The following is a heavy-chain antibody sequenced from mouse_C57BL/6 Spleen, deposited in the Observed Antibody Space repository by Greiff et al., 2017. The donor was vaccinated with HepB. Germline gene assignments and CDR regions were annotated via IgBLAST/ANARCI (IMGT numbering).Heavy chain of an antibody. D-gene: IGHD2-3*01. J-gene: IGHJ4*01. Sequence: QVHVKQPGAELVMPGASVKLSCKASGYTFTSYWMHWVKQRPGQGLEWIGEIDPSDSYTNYNQKFKGKSTLTVDKSSSTAYMQLSRLTSEDSAVYYCARGDGYYVVDYWGQGTSVTVSS. V-gene: IGHV1-69*01. CDR3: ARGDGYYVVDY. CDR1: GYTFTSYW. CDR2: IDPSDSYT.